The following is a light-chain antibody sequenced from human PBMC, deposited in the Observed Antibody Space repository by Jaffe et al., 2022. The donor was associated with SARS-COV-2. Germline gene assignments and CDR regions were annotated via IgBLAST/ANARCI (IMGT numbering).Light chain of an antibody. CDR2: QDN. V-gene: IGLV3-1*01. CDR1: ELGDKY. CDR3: QAWEGV. Sequence: SYELTQPPSVSVSPGQTASITCSGDELGDKYASWYQQKPGQSPVLVIYQDNKRPSGIPERFSGSNSGNTATLTISGTQPMDEADYYCQAWEGVFGGGTKLTVL. J-gene: IGLJ2*01.